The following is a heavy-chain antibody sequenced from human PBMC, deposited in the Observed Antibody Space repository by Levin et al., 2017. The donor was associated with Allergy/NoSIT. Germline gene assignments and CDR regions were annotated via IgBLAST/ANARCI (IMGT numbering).Heavy chain of an antibody. Sequence: LSLTCAASGFTFDDYAMHWVRQAPGKGLEWVSGISWNSGSIGYADSVKGRFTISRDNAKNSLHLQINSLRADDTALYYCAKGGGSSGEDYFDYWGQGTLVTVSS. CDR3: AKGGGSSGEDYFDY. CDR2: ISWNSGSI. J-gene: IGHJ4*02. CDR1: GFTFDDYA. D-gene: IGHD6-19*01. V-gene: IGHV3-9*01.